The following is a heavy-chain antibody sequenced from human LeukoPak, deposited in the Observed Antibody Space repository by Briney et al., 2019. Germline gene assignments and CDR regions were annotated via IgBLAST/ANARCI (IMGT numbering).Heavy chain of an antibody. D-gene: IGHD3-22*01. Sequence: ASVKVSCKASGYTFNGYYMHWVRQAPGQGLEWMGWINPSSGGTNYAQKFQGRVTMTRDTSISTAYMELSRLRSDDTAVYYCARAPYYYDSSGYYYDLCLDYWGQGTLVTVSS. J-gene: IGHJ4*02. CDR1: GYTFNGYY. CDR2: INPSSGGT. V-gene: IGHV1-2*02. CDR3: ARAPYYYDSSGYYYDLCLDY.